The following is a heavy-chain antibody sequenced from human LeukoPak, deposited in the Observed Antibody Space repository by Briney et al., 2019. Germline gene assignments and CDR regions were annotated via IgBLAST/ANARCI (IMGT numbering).Heavy chain of an antibody. J-gene: IGHJ5*02. CDR2: IIPIFTIT. CDR3: ASSRGYGSSYFAP. D-gene: IGHD6-6*01. Sequence: SVKVSCKAAGDTLISYVFSWVRQAPGQGLEWMGRIIPIFTITNYAQKFQGRVTITADKSTSTAYVELSSLRSEDTAVYYCASSRGYGSSYFAPWGQGTLVTVSS. CDR1: GDTLISYV. V-gene: IGHV1-69*04.